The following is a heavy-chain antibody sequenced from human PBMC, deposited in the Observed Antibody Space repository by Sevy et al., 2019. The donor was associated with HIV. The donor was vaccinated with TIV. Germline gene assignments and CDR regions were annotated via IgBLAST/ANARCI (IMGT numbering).Heavy chain of an antibody. CDR3: AKSPRYDILTGSFDP. D-gene: IGHD3-9*01. V-gene: IGHV3-9*01. CDR2: ISWNSGSI. CDR1: GFTFDDYA. Sequence: GGSLRLSCAASGFTFDDYAMHWVRQAPGKGLEWVSGISWNSGSIGYADSVKGRFTISRDNAKNSLYLQMNSLRAEDTASYYCAKSPRYDILTGSFDPWGQGTLVTVSS. J-gene: IGHJ5*02.